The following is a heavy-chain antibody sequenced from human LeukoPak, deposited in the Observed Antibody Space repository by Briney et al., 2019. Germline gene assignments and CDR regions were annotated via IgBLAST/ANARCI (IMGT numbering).Heavy chain of an antibody. CDR2: IYTRGST. D-gene: IGHD7-27*01. V-gene: IGHV4-4*07. J-gene: IGHJ4*02. CDR3: ARGEKPGQGFDF. Sequence: SQSLSLTCIVSGASISSYYSSWIRQPAGEGLEWIGRIYTRGSTNYNPSLRSRLPLSVDTSRNQFSLRRTSVTAADTAVYYCARGEKPGQGFDFWGQGTRIPVSA. CDR1: GASISSYY.